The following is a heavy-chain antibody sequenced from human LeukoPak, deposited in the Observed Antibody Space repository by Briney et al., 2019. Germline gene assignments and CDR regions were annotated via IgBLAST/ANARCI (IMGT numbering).Heavy chain of an antibody. CDR3: ARSLIDSSGYYPLYFDY. V-gene: IGHV1-18*01. Sequence: ASVKVSCKASGYTFTSYGISWVRQAPGQGLEWMGWISAYNGNTNYAQKLQGRVTMTTDTSTSTAYMELRSLRSDDPAVYYCARSLIDSSGYYPLYFDYWGQGTLVTVSS. J-gene: IGHJ4*02. CDR2: ISAYNGNT. CDR1: GYTFTSYG. D-gene: IGHD3-22*01.